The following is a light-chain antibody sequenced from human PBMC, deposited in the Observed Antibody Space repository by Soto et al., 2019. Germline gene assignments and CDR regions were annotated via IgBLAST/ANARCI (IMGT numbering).Light chain of an antibody. J-gene: IGKJ3*01. CDR3: QHRHN. Sequence: EVVLTQSPATLSLSPGDRATLSCRASQSVSIDFAWYQQKPGQAPRLLIYDASNRATGIPARFSGSGSGKDFTLTISSLQPEDFEVYYCQHRHNFGPGTKVDIK. CDR2: DAS. CDR1: QSVSID. V-gene: IGKV3-11*01.